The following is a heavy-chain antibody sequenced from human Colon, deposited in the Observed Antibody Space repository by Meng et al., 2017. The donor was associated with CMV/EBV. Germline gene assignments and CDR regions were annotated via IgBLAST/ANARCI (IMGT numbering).Heavy chain of an antibody. CDR2: VNQDGSAE. D-gene: IGHD1-26*01. J-gene: IGHJ4*02. CDR1: GFTFSDFY. CDR3: ARDPEFGALDF. Sequence: GVSLRLSCAASGFTFSDFYMSWVRQAPGRGLEWVANVNQDGSAEYYVNSVRGRFTISKDNARNSLYLQMNSLRGEDTAVYYCARDPEFGALDFWGQGTLVTVSS. V-gene: IGHV3-7*01.